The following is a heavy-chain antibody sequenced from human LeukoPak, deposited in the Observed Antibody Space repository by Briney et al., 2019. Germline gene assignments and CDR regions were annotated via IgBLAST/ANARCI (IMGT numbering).Heavy chain of an antibody. J-gene: IGHJ6*03. CDR3: AKRGNPAVGHHYLDV. Sequence: GALRLSCAGSGMNLGSYAMSWVRQAPGKGLEWVSSITLSGGSTFYSDSVKGRFTISRDNSKNTLYLQMNSLSAEDTAIYYCAKRGNPAVGHHYLDVWGKGTTVSVSS. CDR1: GMNLGSYA. CDR2: ITLSGGST. D-gene: IGHD2-2*01. V-gene: IGHV3-23*01.